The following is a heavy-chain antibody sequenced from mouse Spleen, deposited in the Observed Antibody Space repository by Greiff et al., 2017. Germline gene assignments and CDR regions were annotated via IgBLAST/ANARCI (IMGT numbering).Heavy chain of an antibody. CDR1: GFTFSSYA. V-gene: IGHV5-9-3*01. Sequence: EVQGVESGGGLVKPGGSLKLSCAASGFTFSSYAMSWVRQTPEKRLEWVATISSGGSYTYYPDSVKGRFTISRDNAKNTLYLQMSSLRSEDTAMYYCARRVRSWYFDVWGAGTTVTVSS. CDR3: ARRVRSWYFDV. D-gene: IGHD1-1*01. J-gene: IGHJ1*01. CDR2: ISSGGSYT.